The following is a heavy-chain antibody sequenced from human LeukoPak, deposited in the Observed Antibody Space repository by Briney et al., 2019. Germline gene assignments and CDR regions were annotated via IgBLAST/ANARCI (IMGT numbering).Heavy chain of an antibody. D-gene: IGHD1-20*01. Sequence: PGGSLRLSCAASGFTFSSYSFNWVRQAPGQGLEWVSSISSSRNDIYYADSVKGRFTISRDNAKNSLYLQMNSLRAEDTAVYYCARLLVYNSGGEAFDHWGQGTLVTVSS. J-gene: IGHJ4*02. CDR2: ISSSRNDI. CDR1: GFTFSSYS. V-gene: IGHV3-21*01. CDR3: ARLLVYNSGGEAFDH.